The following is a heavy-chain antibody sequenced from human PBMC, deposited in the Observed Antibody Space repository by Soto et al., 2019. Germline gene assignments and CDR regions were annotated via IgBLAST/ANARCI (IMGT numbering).Heavy chain of an antibody. Sequence: GGSLRLSCAASGFPFSFYSMSWVRQAPGKGLEWISYITSTSSAINYADSVRGRFTISRDNGMQSLFLHMNSLRDEDTAVYYCARDGKGSSYTVGPYYFDFWGQGALVIVSA. CDR2: ITSTSSAI. CDR3: ARDGKGSSYTVGPYYFDF. V-gene: IGHV3-48*02. D-gene: IGHD1-1*01. J-gene: IGHJ4*02. CDR1: GFPFSFYS.